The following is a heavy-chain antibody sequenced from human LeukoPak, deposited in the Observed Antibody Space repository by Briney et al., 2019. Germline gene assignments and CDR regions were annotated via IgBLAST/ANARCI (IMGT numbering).Heavy chain of an antibody. CDR2: IGSSGGGI. J-gene: IGHJ5*02. D-gene: IGHD7-27*01. CDR1: GFTFSTYT. V-gene: IGHV3-23*01. Sequence: AGGSLRLSCAASGFTFSTYTMYWVRHPPGKRLEWVSIIGSSGGGIHYADSVKGRFTISRDNSKNALYLQMSSLRVEDTAVYYCAIDPNWGTHPWGQGVLVTVSS. CDR3: AIDPNWGTHP.